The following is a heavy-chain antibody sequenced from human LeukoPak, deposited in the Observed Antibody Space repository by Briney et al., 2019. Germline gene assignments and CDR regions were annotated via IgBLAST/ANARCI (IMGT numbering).Heavy chain of an antibody. D-gene: IGHD3-3*01. CDR2: ISAYNGNT. CDR3: ARGSLYDFGSGYQYYFDY. Sequence: GASVKVSCKASGYTFTSYGISWVRQAPGQGLEWMGWISAYNGNTNYAQKLQGRVTMTTDTSTSTAYMELRSLRSDDTAVYYCARGSLYDFGSGYQYYFDYWGQGPLVTVSS. CDR1: GYTFTSYG. J-gene: IGHJ4*02. V-gene: IGHV1-18*01.